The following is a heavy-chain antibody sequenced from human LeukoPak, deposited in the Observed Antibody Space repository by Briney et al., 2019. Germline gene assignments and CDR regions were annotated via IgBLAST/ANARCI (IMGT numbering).Heavy chain of an antibody. CDR1: GYTFTGYY. J-gene: IGHJ4*02. CDR2: INPNSGGT. V-gene: IGHV1-2*06. Sequence: VASVKVSCKASGYTFTGYYMHWVRQAPGQGLEWMGRINPNSGGTNYAQKFQGRVTMTRDTSISTAYMELSRLRSDDTAVYYCARDWGTYCSGDSCYSDFYYFDYWGQGTLVTVSS. CDR3: ARDWGTYCSGDSCYSDFYYFDY. D-gene: IGHD2-15*01.